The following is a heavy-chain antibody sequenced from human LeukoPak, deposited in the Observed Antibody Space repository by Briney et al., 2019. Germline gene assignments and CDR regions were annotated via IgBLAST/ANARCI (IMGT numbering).Heavy chain of an antibody. CDR3: AREQTPVIHYYFDS. CDR1: GFTFSSYW. D-gene: IGHD3-16*02. Sequence: GGSLRLSCAASGFTFSSYWMSWVRQAPGKGLEWVANIKQDGSDYYYVDSVKGRFTISRDNAKNSLYLQMNSLRAEDAAVYYCAREQTPVIHYYFDSWGQGTLVTVSS. CDR2: IKQDGSDY. V-gene: IGHV3-7*01. J-gene: IGHJ4*02.